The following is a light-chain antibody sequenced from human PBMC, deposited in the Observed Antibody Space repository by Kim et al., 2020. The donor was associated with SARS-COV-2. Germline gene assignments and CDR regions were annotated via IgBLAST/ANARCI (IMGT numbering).Light chain of an antibody. J-gene: IGLJ3*02. CDR2: DVS. CDR1: SSDVGGYNY. Sequence: QSALTQPASVSGSPGQSITIFCTGTSSDVGGYNYVSWYQQHPGKAPKVMIYDVSKRPSGVSNRFSGSKSGNTASLTISGLQAEDEADYYCSSYTSSNTWVFGRGTQLTVL. CDR3: SSYTSSNTWV. V-gene: IGLV2-14*03.